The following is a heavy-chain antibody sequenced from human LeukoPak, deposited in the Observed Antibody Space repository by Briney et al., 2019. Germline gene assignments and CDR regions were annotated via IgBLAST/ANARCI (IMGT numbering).Heavy chain of an antibody. D-gene: IGHD6-19*01. J-gene: IGHJ4*02. Sequence: ASETLSLTCTVSGGSISSSSYYWGWIRQPPGKGLEWIGSIYYSGSTYYNPSLKSRVTISVDTSKNQFSLKLSSVTAADTAVYYCARGQWLLYYFDYWGQGTLVTVSS. CDR2: IYYSGST. CDR1: GGSISSSSYY. CDR3: ARGQWLLYYFDY. V-gene: IGHV4-39*07.